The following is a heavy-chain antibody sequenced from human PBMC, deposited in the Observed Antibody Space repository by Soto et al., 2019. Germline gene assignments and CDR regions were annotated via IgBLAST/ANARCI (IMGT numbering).Heavy chain of an antibody. Sequence: PSETLSLTCTVSGGSISSYYWSWIRQPPGKGLEWIGYIYYSGSTNYNPSLKSRVTISVDTSKNQFSLKLSSVTAADTAVYYCARRRVFGDLEYYFDYWGQGTLVTVSS. V-gene: IGHV4-59*08. D-gene: IGHD4-17*01. CDR2: IYYSGST. CDR3: ARRRVFGDLEYYFDY. J-gene: IGHJ4*02. CDR1: GGSISSYY.